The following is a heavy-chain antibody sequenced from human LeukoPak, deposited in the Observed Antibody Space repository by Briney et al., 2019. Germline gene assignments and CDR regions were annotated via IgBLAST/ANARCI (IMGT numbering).Heavy chain of an antibody. CDR2: ISSSSSYI. CDR3: ARARGYSNYFSFDY. Sequence: GGSLRPSCAASGFTFSSYSMNWVRQAPGKGLEWVSSISSSSSYIYYADSVKGRFTISRDNAKNSPYLQMNSLRAEDTAVYYCARARGYSNYFSFDYWGQGTLVTVSS. D-gene: IGHD4-11*01. J-gene: IGHJ4*02. V-gene: IGHV3-21*01. CDR1: GFTFSSYS.